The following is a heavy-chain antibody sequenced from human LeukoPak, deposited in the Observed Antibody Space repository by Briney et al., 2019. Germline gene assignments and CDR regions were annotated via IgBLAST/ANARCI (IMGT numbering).Heavy chain of an antibody. CDR1: GFTFSSYE. J-gene: IGHJ4*02. V-gene: IGHV3-48*03. D-gene: IGHD3-16*01. CDR3: ARPSLGLFSPFDY. Sequence: PGGSLRLSCAASGFTFSSYEMNWVRQAPGKGLEWVSYISSSGSTIYYADSVKGRFTISRDNAKNSLYLQMNSLRAEDTAVYYCARPSLGLFSPFDYWGQGTLVTVSS. CDR2: ISSSGSTI.